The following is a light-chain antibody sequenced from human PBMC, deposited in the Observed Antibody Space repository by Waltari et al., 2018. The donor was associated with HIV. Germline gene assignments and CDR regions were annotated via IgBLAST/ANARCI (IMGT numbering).Light chain of an antibody. Sequence: EGVLTQSPATLSLSPGERATLSCRASQSVNSNYLAWYQQIPGQAPRLLIYGASTRATGIPDRFRGSASETDFTLTINRLEPEDSAVYYCQQYGRTFGQGTKVEL. CDR2: GAS. J-gene: IGKJ1*01. CDR1: QSVNSNY. CDR3: QQYGRT. V-gene: IGKV3-20*01.